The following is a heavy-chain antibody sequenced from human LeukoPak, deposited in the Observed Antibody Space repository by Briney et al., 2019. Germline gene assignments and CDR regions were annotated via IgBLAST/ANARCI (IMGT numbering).Heavy chain of an antibody. CDR1: GYTFTGYY. Sequence: GASVKVSCKASGYTFTGYYIHWVRQAPGQGLEWMGWINPNSGDTNYAQMFQGRVTMTRDTSTSTAYMEVSRLRSDDTAVYYCARVRQWLGNWFDPWGQGTLVTVSS. D-gene: IGHD6-19*01. CDR3: ARVRQWLGNWFDP. V-gene: IGHV1-2*02. CDR2: INPNSGDT. J-gene: IGHJ5*02.